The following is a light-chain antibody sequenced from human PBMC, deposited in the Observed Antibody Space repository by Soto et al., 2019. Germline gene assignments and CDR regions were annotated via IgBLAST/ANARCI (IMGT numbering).Light chain of an antibody. CDR2: DVS. V-gene: IGLV2-8*01. CDR3: SSYGGSNNFV. Sequence: QSVLTQPPSASGSPGQSVTISCTGTSSDIRNYNYVSCYQQYPGKAPKLMIYDVSKRPSGLPDRFPGSRSGNTASLTVSALQAEDEADYYCSSYGGSNNFVFGTGTKVTVL. CDR1: SSDIRNYNY. J-gene: IGLJ1*01.